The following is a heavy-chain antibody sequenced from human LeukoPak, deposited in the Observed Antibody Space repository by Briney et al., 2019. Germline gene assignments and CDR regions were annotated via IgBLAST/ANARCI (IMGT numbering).Heavy chain of an antibody. CDR2: IYTSGST. J-gene: IGHJ4*02. Sequence: SETLSLTCTVSGGSISNYYWSWIRQPAGKGLEWIGRIYTSGSTNYNPSLKSRVTISVDTSKNQLSLKLSSVTAADTAVYYCARGVPDYYDSSGYSPSPTYYFDYWGQGTLVTVSS. V-gene: IGHV4-4*07. CDR1: GGSISNYY. CDR3: ARGVPDYYDSSGYSPSPTYYFDY. D-gene: IGHD3-22*01.